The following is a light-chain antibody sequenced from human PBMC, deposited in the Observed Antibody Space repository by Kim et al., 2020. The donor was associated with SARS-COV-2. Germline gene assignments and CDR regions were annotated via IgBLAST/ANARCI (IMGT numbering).Light chain of an antibody. V-gene: IGLV2-14*03. J-gene: IGLJ3*02. CDR3: NSYTSSSTWV. CDR1: SSDIGGYNY. CDR2: DVS. Sequence: GQSITISCPGTSSDIGGYNYVSWYQQHPGKAPKVMIYDVSNRPSGVSNRFSGSKSGNTASLTISGLQVEDEADYYCNSYTSSSTWVFGGGTQLTVL.